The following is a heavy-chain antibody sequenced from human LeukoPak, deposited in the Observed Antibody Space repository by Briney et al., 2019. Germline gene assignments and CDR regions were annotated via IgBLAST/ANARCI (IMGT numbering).Heavy chain of an antibody. CDR2: IYYSGST. CDR3: ARDLDGAYYFDY. V-gene: IGHV4-31*03. CDR1: GGSISSGGYY. Sequence: SSETLSLTCTVSGGSISSGGYYWSWIRQHPGKGLEWIGYIYYSGSTYYNPSLKSRVTISVDTSKNQFSLKLSSVTAADTAVYYCARDLDGAYYFDYWGQGTLVTVSS. J-gene: IGHJ4*02. D-gene: IGHD4-17*01.